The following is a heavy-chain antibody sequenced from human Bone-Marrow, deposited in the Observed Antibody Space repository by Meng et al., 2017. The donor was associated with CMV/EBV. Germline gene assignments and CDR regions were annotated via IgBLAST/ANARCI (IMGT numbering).Heavy chain of an antibody. CDR3: ARDKGRDDFWSGYYWVFDY. CDR1: GFTFSDHY. J-gene: IGHJ4*02. CDR2: ISGSGITK. V-gene: IGHV3-11*01. Sequence: GESLKISCAASGFTFSDHYMTWIRQAPGKGLEWVSYISGSGITKYYADSVKGRFTISRDNAKNSLYLQMNSLRAEDTAVYYCARDKGRDDFWSGYYWVFDYWGQGTLVTVSS. D-gene: IGHD3-3*01.